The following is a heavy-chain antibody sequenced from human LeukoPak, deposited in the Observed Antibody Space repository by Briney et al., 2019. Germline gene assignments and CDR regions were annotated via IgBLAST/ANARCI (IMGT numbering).Heavy chain of an antibody. CDR1: GFSFNKEW. CDR3: TTDPPGGF. J-gene: IGHJ4*02. Sequence: GGSLRLSCAASGFSFNKEWMSWVRQAPGKGLEWVGRIKDKAYGGTMDYAAPVKGRFTILRDDSKNTLYLQMNNLDTEDTAVYYCTTDPPGGFWGQGTLVTVSS. D-gene: IGHD6-25*01. CDR2: IKDKAYGGTM. V-gene: IGHV3-15*01.